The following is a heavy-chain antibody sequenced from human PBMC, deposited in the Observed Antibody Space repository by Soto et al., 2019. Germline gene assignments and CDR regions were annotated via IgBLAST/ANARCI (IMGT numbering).Heavy chain of an antibody. Sequence: QVQLQESGPGLVKPLETLSLTCTVSGGSIGSYHWSWIRQSAGKGLEWIGRIYTSGNTHYNPSLKSRVTVSIDTSKNQFFLTVNSVTAADSAVYYCARESGDNWDYEAYWGQGTPVTVSS. CDR2: IYTSGNT. V-gene: IGHV4-4*07. CDR3: ARESGDNWDYEAY. CDR1: GGSIGSYH. D-gene: IGHD1-7*01. J-gene: IGHJ4*02.